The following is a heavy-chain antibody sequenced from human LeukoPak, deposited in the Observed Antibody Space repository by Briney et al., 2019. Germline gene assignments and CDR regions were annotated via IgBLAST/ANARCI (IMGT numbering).Heavy chain of an antibody. CDR1: GYTFTGYY. CDR2: INPISGGT. D-gene: IGHD2-2*01. Sequence: ASVKVSCKASGYTFTGYYMHWVRQAPGQGLEYMGRINPISGGTVYAQKFQGRVTMTRDTSITTAYMELTRLTSDDTAVYYCARYCSSTSCYSDYWGQGTLVTVAS. CDR3: ARYCSSTSCYSDY. J-gene: IGHJ4*02. V-gene: IGHV1-2*06.